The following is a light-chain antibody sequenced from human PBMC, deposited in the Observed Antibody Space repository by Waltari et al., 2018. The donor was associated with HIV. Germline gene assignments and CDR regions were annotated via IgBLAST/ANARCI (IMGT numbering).Light chain of an antibody. J-gene: IGKJ1*01. CDR2: KVS. Sequence: DIPMTQTPSILSASVGDRVTITCRASRDVRNWLAWYQQKPGKAPKLLIYKVSSLESGVPSRFSGSGSGTEFTLTINSLQPDDFATYYCQQFNYYWTFGQGTKVEVK. CDR1: RDVRNW. V-gene: IGKV1-5*03. CDR3: QQFNYYWT.